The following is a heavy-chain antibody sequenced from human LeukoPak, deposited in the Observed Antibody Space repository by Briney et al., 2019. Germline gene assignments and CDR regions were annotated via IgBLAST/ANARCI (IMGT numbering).Heavy chain of an antibody. J-gene: IGHJ6*03. D-gene: IGHD2-2*01. CDR1: EFTFSNYT. CDR2: ISSSSSAI. CDR3: ARDSSEMSYNYYYYYMDV. Sequence: GGSLRLSCAASEFTFSNYTMNWVRQAPGKGLEWVSYISSSSSAIFYADSVKGRFTISRDNAENSLYLQMKSLRAEDTAVYYCARDSSEMSYNYYYYYMDVWGKGTTVTVSS. V-gene: IGHV3-48*01.